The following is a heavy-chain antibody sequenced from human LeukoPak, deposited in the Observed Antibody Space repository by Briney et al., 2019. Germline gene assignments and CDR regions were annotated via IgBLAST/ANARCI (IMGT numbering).Heavy chain of an antibody. Sequence: GASVKVSCKASGYTFTGYYMHWVRQAPGQGLEWMGRINPNSGGTNYAQKFQGRVTMTRDTSISTAYMELSRLRSDDTAVYYYARKDSTRHYYGMDVWGQGTTVTVSS. CDR3: ARKDSTRHYYGMDV. CDR1: GYTFTGYY. CDR2: INPNSGGT. J-gene: IGHJ6*02. V-gene: IGHV1-2*06. D-gene: IGHD2-2*01.